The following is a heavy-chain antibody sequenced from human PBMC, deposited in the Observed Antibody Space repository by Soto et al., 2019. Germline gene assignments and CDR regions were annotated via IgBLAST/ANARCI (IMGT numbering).Heavy chain of an antibody. CDR3: AKDLLTYYYGSGSGRDFDL. CDR2: ISGSGGST. CDR1: GFTFSSYA. V-gene: IGHV3-23*01. D-gene: IGHD3-10*01. Sequence: EVQLLESGGGLVQPGGSLRLSCAASGFTFSSYAMSWVRQAPGKGLEWVSAISGSGGSTYYADSVKGRFTISRDNSKNTLYLQMNSLRAEDTAVYYCAKDLLTYYYGSGSGRDFDLWGRGTLVTVSS. J-gene: IGHJ2*01.